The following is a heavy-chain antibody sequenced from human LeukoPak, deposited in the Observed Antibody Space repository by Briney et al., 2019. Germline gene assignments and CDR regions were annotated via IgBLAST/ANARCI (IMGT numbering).Heavy chain of an antibody. Sequence: GGSLRLSCAASGFTFSSYAMSWVRQAPGKGLEWVSAISGSGGSTYYADSVKGRFTISRDNSKNTLYLQMNSLRAEDTAVYYCAKGTGKYYYYGMDVWGQGTTVTVSS. D-gene: IGHD1-14*01. J-gene: IGHJ6*02. CDR1: GFTFSSYA. CDR3: AKGTGKYYYYGMDV. V-gene: IGHV3-23*01. CDR2: ISGSGGST.